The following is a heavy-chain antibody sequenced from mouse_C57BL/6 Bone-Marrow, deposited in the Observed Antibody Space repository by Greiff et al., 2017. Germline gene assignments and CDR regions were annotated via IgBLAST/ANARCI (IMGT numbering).Heavy chain of an antibody. CDR2: IYPRSGNT. CDR1: GYTFTSYG. V-gene: IGHV1-81*01. D-gene: IGHD1-1*01. CDR3: ASRGELLRYPWYFDV. J-gene: IGHJ1*03. Sequence: QVQLQQSGAELARPGASVKLSCKASGYTFTSYGISWVKQRTGQGLEWIGEIYPRSGNTYYNEKFKGKATLTADKSSSAAYMELRSLTSEDSAVYFCASRGELLRYPWYFDVWGTGTTVNVSS.